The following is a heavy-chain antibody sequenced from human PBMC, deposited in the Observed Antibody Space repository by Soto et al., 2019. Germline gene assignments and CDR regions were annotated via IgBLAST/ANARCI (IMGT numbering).Heavy chain of an antibody. Sequence: ASVKVSCKASGYTFTGYYMHWVLQAPGQGLEWMGWINPNSGGTNYAQKFQGWVTMTRDTSISTAYMELSRLRSDDTAVYYCARDSVYDSSGYHFDYWGQGTLVTVSS. J-gene: IGHJ4*02. V-gene: IGHV1-2*04. CDR1: GYTFTGYY. CDR2: INPNSGGT. D-gene: IGHD3-22*01. CDR3: ARDSVYDSSGYHFDY.